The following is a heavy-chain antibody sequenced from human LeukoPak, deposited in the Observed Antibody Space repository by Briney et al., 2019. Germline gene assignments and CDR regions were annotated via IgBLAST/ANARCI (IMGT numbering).Heavy chain of an antibody. Sequence: PSETLSLTCTVSGGSISSRPYYWGWVRQPPGKGLEWIGTISYSGTTYCSPSLKSRVTISVDTSKNQFSLKLSSVTAADTAVYYCASRKTIVATIADYYYMDVWGKGTTVTVSS. CDR2: ISYSGTT. D-gene: IGHD5-12*01. CDR3: ASRKTIVATIADYYYMDV. CDR1: GGSISSRPYY. J-gene: IGHJ6*03. V-gene: IGHV4-39*01.